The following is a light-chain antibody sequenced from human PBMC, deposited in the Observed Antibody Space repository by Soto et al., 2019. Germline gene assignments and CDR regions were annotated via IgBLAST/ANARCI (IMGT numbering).Light chain of an antibody. CDR2: RNN. Sequence: QSVLTQPPSASGTPGQRVTISCSGSGSNIGSNYVYWDQQLPGTAPKLLIYRNNQRPSGVPDRFSGSKSGTSASLAISGLRSEDEADYYCAAWDDSLSVVFGGGTKLTVL. CDR3: AAWDDSLSVV. V-gene: IGLV1-47*01. CDR1: GSNIGSNY. J-gene: IGLJ2*01.